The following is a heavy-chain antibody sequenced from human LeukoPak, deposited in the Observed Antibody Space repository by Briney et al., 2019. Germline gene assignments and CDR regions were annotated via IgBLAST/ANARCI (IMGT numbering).Heavy chain of an antibody. J-gene: IGHJ4*02. D-gene: IGHD6-19*01. CDR3: AKAPQDGSGWPPYGGAVGY. CDR1: GFTFSSYA. Sequence: GGSLRLSCAASGFTFSSYAMSWVRQAPGKGLEWGSAISGSGGSTYYADSVKGRFTISRDNSKNTLYLQMNSLRAEDTAVYYCAKAPQDGSGWPPYGGAVGYWGQGTLVTVSS. V-gene: IGHV3-23*01. CDR2: ISGSGGST.